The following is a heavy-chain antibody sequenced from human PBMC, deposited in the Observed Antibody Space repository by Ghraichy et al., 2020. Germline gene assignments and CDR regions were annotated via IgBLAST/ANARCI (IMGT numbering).Heavy chain of an antibody. CDR3: AKDRSTDYYDSSGSLPDAFDI. Sequence: GGSLRLSCAASGFTFSNYAMNWVRQAPGKGLEWVSTFSGSGGSTHYADSVEGRFTISRDNSKNTLYLQMNSLRAEDTAVYYCAKDRSTDYYDSSGSLPDAFDIWGQGTLVTVSS. D-gene: IGHD3-22*01. J-gene: IGHJ3*02. CDR2: FSGSGGST. V-gene: IGHV3-23*01. CDR1: GFTFSNYA.